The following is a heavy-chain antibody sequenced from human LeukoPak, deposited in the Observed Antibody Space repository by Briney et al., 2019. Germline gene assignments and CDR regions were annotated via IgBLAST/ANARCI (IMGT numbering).Heavy chain of an antibody. V-gene: IGHV4-59*08. Sequence: PSETLSLTCTVSGGSISGYYWSWIRQPPGKGLEWIGYIYYSGSTNYNPSLKSRVTISVDTSKNQFSLKLSSVTAADTAVYYCARHGPQLWFGELSHYFDYWGQGTLVTVSS. D-gene: IGHD3-10*01. CDR3: ARHGPQLWFGELSHYFDY. CDR1: GGSISGYY. CDR2: IYYSGST. J-gene: IGHJ4*02.